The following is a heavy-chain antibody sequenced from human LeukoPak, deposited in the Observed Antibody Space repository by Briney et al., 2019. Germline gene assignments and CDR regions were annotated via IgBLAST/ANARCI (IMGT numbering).Heavy chain of an antibody. D-gene: IGHD2-2*01. CDR3: ARRYCSSTNCYAFES. J-gene: IGHJ4*02. CDR1: GFTFSSYS. V-gene: IGHV3-21*01. CDR2: ISSSSSYI. Sequence: PGGSLRLSCAASGFTFSSYSMNWVRQAPGKGLEWVSSISSSSSYIYYADSVKGRFTISRDNAKNSLYLQMNSLRAEDTAVYYCARRYCSSTNCYAFESWGQGTLVTVSS.